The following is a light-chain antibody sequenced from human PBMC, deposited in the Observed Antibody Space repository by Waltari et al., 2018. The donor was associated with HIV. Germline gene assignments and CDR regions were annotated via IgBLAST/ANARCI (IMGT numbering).Light chain of an antibody. CDR3: QQYYTTPLT. CDR2: WAF. Sequence: IVMTQSPESLPVSLGQRASINCKSIQSLLYTPNNKNFLAWYQQKPGQAPKLPIYWAFTRESGVPDRFSGSGSGTDFTLTISGLQGDDVAIYCCQQYYTTPLTFGGGTKVEI. V-gene: IGKV4-1*01. CDR1: QSLLYTPNNKNF. J-gene: IGKJ4*01.